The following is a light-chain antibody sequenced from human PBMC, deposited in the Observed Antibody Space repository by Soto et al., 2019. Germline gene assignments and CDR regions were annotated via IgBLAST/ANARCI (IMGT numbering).Light chain of an antibody. V-gene: IGLV8-61*01. CDR3: VLYMGRGIWV. Sequence: QTVVTQEPSFSVSPGGTVTLTCALSSGSVSTNNYPSWCQQTPGQPPRTLIFRTNTRSSGVPDRLSGSILGSKAALTITGAQADDESDDYCVLYMGRGIWVFGGGTKLTVL. CDR1: SGSVSTNNY. CDR2: RTN. J-gene: IGLJ3*02.